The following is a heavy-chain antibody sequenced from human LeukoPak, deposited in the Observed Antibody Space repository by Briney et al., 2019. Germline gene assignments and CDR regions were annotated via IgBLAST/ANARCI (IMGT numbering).Heavy chain of an antibody. V-gene: IGHV4-4*07. CDR2: IYTSGST. CDR1: GGSISSYD. J-gene: IGHJ2*01. Sequence: SETLSLTCTVSGGSISSYDWSWIRQPAGKGLEWIGRIYTSGSTDYNPSLKSRVTMSVDTSKNQFSLKLNSVTAADTAVYYCARLSSTWYQDWYFDLWGRGTLVTVSS. D-gene: IGHD6-13*01. CDR3: ARLSSTWYQDWYFDL.